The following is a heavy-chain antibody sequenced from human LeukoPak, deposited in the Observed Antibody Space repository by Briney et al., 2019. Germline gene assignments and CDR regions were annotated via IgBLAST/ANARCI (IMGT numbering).Heavy chain of an antibody. D-gene: IGHD5-18*01. V-gene: IGHV1-69*13. CDR1: GGTFTSYA. CDR2: IIPIFGTA. J-gene: IGHJ6*02. CDR3: ASGYSYGRYDYYYYGMDV. Sequence: AASVKVSSTASGGTFTSYAISWVRQAPGQGLEWMGGIIPIFGTANYAQKFQGRVTITADESTSTAYMELSSLRSEDTAVYYCASGYSYGRYDYYYYGMDVWGQGTTVTVSS.